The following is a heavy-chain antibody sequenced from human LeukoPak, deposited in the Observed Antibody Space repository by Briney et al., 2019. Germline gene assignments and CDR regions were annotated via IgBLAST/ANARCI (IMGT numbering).Heavy chain of an antibody. D-gene: IGHD6-6*01. J-gene: IGHJ6*04. Sequence: KTSETLSLTCAVSGVSISSSYWSSIRQPPGKGLEWIGYIYYSGNTNYNPSLKSRVAMSIDTSKNQFSLKLTSVTAADTALYYCARDGSGSSADVWGKGTTVTVSS. CDR1: GVSISSSY. CDR2: IYYSGNT. V-gene: IGHV4-59*01. CDR3: ARDGSGSSADV.